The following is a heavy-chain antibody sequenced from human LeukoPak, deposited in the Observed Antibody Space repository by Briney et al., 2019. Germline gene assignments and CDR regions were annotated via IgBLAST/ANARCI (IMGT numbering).Heavy chain of an antibody. V-gene: IGHV3-15*01. CDR3: ATDWLDY. CDR2: IKSNIDGGTA. CDR1: GFIFTKAW. D-gene: IGHD3-22*01. J-gene: IGHJ4*02. Sequence: PGGSLRLSCAASGFIFTKAWMTWLRQAPGKGLEWVGRIKSNIDGGTADYAAPVKGRFTVSRDDSRNILYLQMNSLKIEDTAVYYCATDWLDYWGQGTLVTVSS.